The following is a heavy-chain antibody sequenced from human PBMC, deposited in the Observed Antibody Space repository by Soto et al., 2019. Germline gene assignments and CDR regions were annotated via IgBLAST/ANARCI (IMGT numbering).Heavy chain of an antibody. D-gene: IGHD6-19*01. J-gene: IGHJ4*02. CDR3: ARDLALAGNY. Sequence: VESLRLSCAASGFTFSSYAMNWVRQTQEKGLEWVSSISSTSSYTHYSDSVKGRFTISRDNANNSLFLQMNSLRAEDTATYYCARDLALAGNYWGQGVLVTVSS. V-gene: IGHV3-21*01. CDR1: GFTFSSYA. CDR2: ISSTSSYT.